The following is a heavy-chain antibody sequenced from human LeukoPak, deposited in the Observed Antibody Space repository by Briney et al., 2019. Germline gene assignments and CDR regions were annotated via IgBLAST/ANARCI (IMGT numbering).Heavy chain of an antibody. CDR1: GFTFDTYG. J-gene: IGHJ4*02. Sequence: PGGSLRLSCAASGFTFDTYGMNWLRQSPGKGLEWVSSISSVGTYIFYADSAKGRFTIARDNTKNSLYLQMNSLRAEDTAVYYCARSFYYENTGYYYFDSWGQGTLVSVSS. D-gene: IGHD3-22*01. V-gene: IGHV3-21*01. CDR3: ARSFYYENTGYYYFDS. CDR2: ISSVGTYI.